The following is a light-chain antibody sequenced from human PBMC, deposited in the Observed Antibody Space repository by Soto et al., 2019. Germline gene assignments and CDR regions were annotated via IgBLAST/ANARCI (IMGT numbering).Light chain of an antibody. CDR3: QQYNNWLYT. J-gene: IGKJ2*01. Sequence: EIVMTQSPATLSVSPGERATLSCRASQSVSNSLAWYQQKPGQAPRLLFYGASTRATGVPARFSGSGSGTEFTLTISSLQSEDLAVYYCQQYNNWLYTFGQGTKLEIK. CDR1: QSVSNS. CDR2: GAS. V-gene: IGKV3-15*01.